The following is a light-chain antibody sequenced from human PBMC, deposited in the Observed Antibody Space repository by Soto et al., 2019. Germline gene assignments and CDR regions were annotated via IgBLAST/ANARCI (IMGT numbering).Light chain of an antibody. Sequence: DIPMTQSPSTLSASVGDRVTITCRASQSISSWLAWYQQNPGKAPKLLIYKASSLESGVPSRFSGSGSGTEFTLTISSLQPDDFATYYCQQYNSSPTFGQGTKVEIK. CDR2: KAS. CDR3: QQYNSSPT. J-gene: IGKJ1*01. CDR1: QSISSW. V-gene: IGKV1-5*03.